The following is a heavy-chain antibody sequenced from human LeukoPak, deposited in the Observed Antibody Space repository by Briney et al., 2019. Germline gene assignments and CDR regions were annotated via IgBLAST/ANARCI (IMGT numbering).Heavy chain of an antibody. Sequence: ASVKVSCKASGYTFTSYAMHWVRQAPGQRLEWMGWINAGNGNTKYSQKFQGRVTITRDTSASTAYMELSSLRSEDTAVYYCAASPLITFHYYYGMDVWGQGTTVTVSS. V-gene: IGHV1-3*01. J-gene: IGHJ6*02. D-gene: IGHD5-24*01. CDR2: INAGNGNT. CDR1: GYTFTSYA. CDR3: AASPLITFHYYYGMDV.